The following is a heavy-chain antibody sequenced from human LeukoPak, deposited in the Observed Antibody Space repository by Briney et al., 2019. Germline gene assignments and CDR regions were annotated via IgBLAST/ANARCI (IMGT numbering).Heavy chain of an antibody. CDR3: ATYSGAHHMTFDD. V-gene: IGHV3-7*03. CDR2: IKQDESEK. D-gene: IGHD1-26*01. CDR1: GFSLSTYW. Sequence: GSLRLSCAASGFSLSTYWMSWVRQAPGKGLEWVANIKQDESEKDYVDSVKGRFTISRDNAKSSLYLQMSSLRAEDTAVYYCATYSGAHHMTFDDWGQGTLVTVSS. J-gene: IGHJ4*02.